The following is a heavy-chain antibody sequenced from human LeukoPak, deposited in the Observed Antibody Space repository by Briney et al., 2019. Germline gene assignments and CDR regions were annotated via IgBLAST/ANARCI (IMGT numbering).Heavy chain of an antibody. CDR3: ARETLVGWFGELLFDY. D-gene: IGHD3-10*01. V-gene: IGHV1-3*01. J-gene: IGHJ4*02. CDR1: GYTFTSYA. CDR2: INAGNGNT. Sequence: ASVKVSCKASGYTFTSYAMHWVRQAPGQRLEWMGWINAGNGNTKYSQKFQGRVTITRDTSASTAYMELSSLRSEDTAVYYCARETLVGWFGELLFDYWGQGTLVTVSS.